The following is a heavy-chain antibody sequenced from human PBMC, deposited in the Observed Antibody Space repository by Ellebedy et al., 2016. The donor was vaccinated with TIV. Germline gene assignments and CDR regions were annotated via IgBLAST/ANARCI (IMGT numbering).Heavy chain of an antibody. D-gene: IGHD5-24*01. V-gene: IGHV3-74*01. Sequence: GESLKISCAASGFTFSSYWMHWVRQAPGKGLVWVLRINKEGTYTSYADSVKGRFTISSDNAKDMVYLQMNSLRAEDTAVYYCVRDGDVYNFDHWGQGTPVTVSS. CDR2: INKEGTYT. J-gene: IGHJ4*02. CDR3: VRDGDVYNFDH. CDR1: GFTFSSYW.